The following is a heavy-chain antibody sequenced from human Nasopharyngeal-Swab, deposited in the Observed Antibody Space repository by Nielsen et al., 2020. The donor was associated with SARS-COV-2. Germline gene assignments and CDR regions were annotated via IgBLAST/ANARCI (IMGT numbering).Heavy chain of an antibody. CDR3: AKEGIAVAAGSWFDP. Sequence: GESLKISCAASGFTFSSYGMHWVRQVPGKGLEWVAVISYDGSNKYYADSVKGRFTISRDNSKNTLYLQMNSLRAEDTAVYYCAKEGIAVAAGSWFDPWGQGTLVTVSS. J-gene: IGHJ5*02. V-gene: IGHV3-30*18. D-gene: IGHD6-19*01. CDR1: GFTFSSYG. CDR2: ISYDGSNK.